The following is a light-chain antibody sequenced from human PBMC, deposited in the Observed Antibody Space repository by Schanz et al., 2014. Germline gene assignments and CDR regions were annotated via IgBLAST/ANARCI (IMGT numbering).Light chain of an antibody. Sequence: QSALTQPPSASGSPGQSVTISCTGTSSDVGGYNQVSWYQQHPGKAPKLMIYEVSKRPSGVPDRFSGSKSGDTASLTVSGLQAEDEADYYCSSYAGSNIWVFGGGTKLTVL. CDR1: SSDVGGYNQ. CDR3: SSYAGSNIWV. J-gene: IGLJ3*02. CDR2: EVS. V-gene: IGLV2-8*01.